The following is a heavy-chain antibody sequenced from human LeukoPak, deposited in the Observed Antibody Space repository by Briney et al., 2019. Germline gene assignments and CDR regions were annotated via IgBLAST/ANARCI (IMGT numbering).Heavy chain of an antibody. CDR3: ARDLGGYYDSSGYYLGNWFDP. CDR1: GYSISSGYY. CDR2: IYHSGST. D-gene: IGHD3-22*01. Sequence: SETLSLTCTVSGYSISSGYYWGWIRPSPGKGLEWIGSIYHSGSTYYNPSLKSRVTISVDTSKNQFSLKLSSVTAADTAIYYCARDLGGYYDSSGYYLGNWFDPWGQGTLVTVSS. J-gene: IGHJ5*02. V-gene: IGHV4-38-2*02.